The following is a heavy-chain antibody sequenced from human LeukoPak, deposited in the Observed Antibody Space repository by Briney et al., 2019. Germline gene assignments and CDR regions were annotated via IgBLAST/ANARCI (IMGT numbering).Heavy chain of an antibody. CDR3: ARAVVVPAAMEGTFDY. V-gene: IGHV3-66*02. J-gene: IGHJ4*02. D-gene: IGHD2-2*01. CDR1: GFTVSSNY. Sequence: PGGSLRLSCAASGFTVSSNYMGWVRQAPGKGLEWVSVIYSGGSTYYADSVKGRFTISRDNSKNTLYLQMNSLRAEDTAVYYCARAVVVPAAMEGTFDYWGQGTLVTVSS. CDR2: IYSGGST.